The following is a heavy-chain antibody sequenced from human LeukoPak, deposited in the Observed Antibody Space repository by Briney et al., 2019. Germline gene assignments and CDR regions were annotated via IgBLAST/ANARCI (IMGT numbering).Heavy chain of an antibody. CDR3: ARARMRERWAAYSSGSYYFDY. V-gene: IGHV3-15*01. D-gene: IGHD6-19*01. CDR2: IKSKTDGGTI. CDR1: GFTFNKAW. Sequence: GGSLRLSCAASGFTFNKAWMSWVRQAPGKGLEWVGRIKSKTDGGTIDYAAPVKGRFTISRDASKNTLYPQMNSLKTEDTAVYYCARARMRERWAAYSSGSYYFDYWGQGTLVTVSS. J-gene: IGHJ4*02.